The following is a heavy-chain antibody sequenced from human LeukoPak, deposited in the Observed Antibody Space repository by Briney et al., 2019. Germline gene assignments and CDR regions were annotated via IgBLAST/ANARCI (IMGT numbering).Heavy chain of an antibody. D-gene: IGHD3-10*01. V-gene: IGHV4-38-2*02. CDR1: GYSISSGYY. Sequence: PSETLSLTCTVSGYSISSGYYWGWIRQPPGKGLEWIGNIYHSGRTYYNPSLKSRVTISVDTSKNQFSLKLSSVTAADTAVYYCARDMYYYGSGSFDYWGQGTLVTVSS. J-gene: IGHJ4*02. CDR3: ARDMYYYGSGSFDY. CDR2: IYHSGRT.